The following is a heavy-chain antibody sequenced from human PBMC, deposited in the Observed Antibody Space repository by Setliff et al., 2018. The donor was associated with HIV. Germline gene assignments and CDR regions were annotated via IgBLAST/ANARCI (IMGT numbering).Heavy chain of an antibody. J-gene: IGHJ4*02. D-gene: IGHD1-7*01. V-gene: IGHV4-4*07. CDR1: GDSTSNSY. CDR2: LHASGNT. CDR3: ARHGTWNSQRFHFDY. Sequence: SETLSLTCSVSGDSTSNSYWSWIRQPAGKGLEWIGRLHASGNTNYNPSLKSRVTMSIDTSKNQLSLRLTSVTAADTAVYYCARHGTWNSQRFHFDYWGQGTPVTVSS.